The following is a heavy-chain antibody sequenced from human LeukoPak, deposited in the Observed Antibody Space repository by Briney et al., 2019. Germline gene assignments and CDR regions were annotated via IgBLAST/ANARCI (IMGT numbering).Heavy chain of an antibody. D-gene: IGHD2-15*01. CDR1: GGSISSSSYY. V-gene: IGHV4-39*07. CDR3: ATFGSGAWAFDI. Sequence: SETLSLTCTVSGGSISSSSYYWGWIRQPPGKGLEWIGSIYYSGSTYYNPSLKSRVTISVDTSKNQFSLKLSSVTAADTAVYYCATFGSGAWAFDIWGQGTMVTVSS. J-gene: IGHJ3*02. CDR2: IYYSGST.